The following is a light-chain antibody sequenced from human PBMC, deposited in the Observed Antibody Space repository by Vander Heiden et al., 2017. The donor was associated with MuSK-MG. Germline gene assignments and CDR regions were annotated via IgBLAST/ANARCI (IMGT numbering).Light chain of an antibody. J-gene: IGLJ1*01. Sequence: QSALTQPRSVSGDPGQSVTISCTGTRRDVGGYNYVSWYQQHPGTAPKLVLYHVSQRPSRVPDRFSVSKSGNTASLTISGLQAEDEADYYCFSYAGSSFYVFGTGTKVTVL. CDR1: RRDVGGYNY. CDR3: FSYAGSSFYV. CDR2: HVS. V-gene: IGLV2-11*01.